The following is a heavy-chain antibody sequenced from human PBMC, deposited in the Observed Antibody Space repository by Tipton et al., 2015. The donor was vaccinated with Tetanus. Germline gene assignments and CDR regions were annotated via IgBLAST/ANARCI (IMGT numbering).Heavy chain of an antibody. D-gene: IGHD3-16*01. V-gene: IGHV3-74*01. Sequence: SLRLSCAASGFTSKSHYMHWVRQAPGKGLVWISRINPDGRRTNYADSVKGRFTISRDNAKNTVYLQMSSLRAEDTAVYYCARAHLTASRMSPWGTWGQGNLVTVSS. CDR1: GFTSKSHY. CDR2: INPDGRRT. J-gene: IGHJ5*02. CDR3: ARAHLTASRMSPWGT.